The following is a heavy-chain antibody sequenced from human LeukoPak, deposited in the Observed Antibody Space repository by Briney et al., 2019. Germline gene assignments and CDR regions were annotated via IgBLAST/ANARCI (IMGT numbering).Heavy chain of an antibody. Sequence: ASVKVSCKASGGTFSSYAIGWVRQAPGQGLEWMGGIIPIFGTANYAQKFQGRVTITADESTSTAYMELSSLRSEDTAVYYCARAISGWELLPDAFDIWAKGQWSPSLQ. CDR2: IIPIFGTA. J-gene: IGHJ3*02. CDR3: ARAISGWELLPDAFDI. V-gene: IGHV1-69*13. D-gene: IGHD1-26*01. CDR1: GGTFSSYA.